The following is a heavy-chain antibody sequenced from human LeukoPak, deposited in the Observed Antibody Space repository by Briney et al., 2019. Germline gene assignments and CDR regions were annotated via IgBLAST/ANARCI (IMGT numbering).Heavy chain of an antibody. Sequence: GESLKISCKGSGYSFTSYWIGWVRQMPGKGLEWMGIIYPGDSDTRYSPSFQGQVTISAGKSINTAYLQWSSLKASDTAIYYCAKQTRPGQQLAPFDYWGQGTLVTVSS. D-gene: IGHD6-13*01. J-gene: IGHJ4*02. CDR3: AKQTRPGQQLAPFDY. CDR1: GYSFTSYW. CDR2: IYPGDSDT. V-gene: IGHV5-51*01.